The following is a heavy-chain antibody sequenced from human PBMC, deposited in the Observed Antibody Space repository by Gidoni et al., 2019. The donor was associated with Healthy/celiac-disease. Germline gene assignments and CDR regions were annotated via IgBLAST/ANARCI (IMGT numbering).Heavy chain of an antibody. CDR1: AFPFDPYA. D-gene: IGHD1-26*01. CDR3: AKDGTSGSYYYYGMDV. CDR2: ISWNSGSI. Sequence: EVQLVESGGGLVQPGMSLRLSCAASAFPFDPYAMPWVRQAQGKGLEWVSGISWNSGSIGYADSVKGRFTISRDNAKNSLYLQMNSLRAEDTALYYCAKDGTSGSYYYYGMDVWGQGTTVTVSS. J-gene: IGHJ6*02. V-gene: IGHV3-9*01.